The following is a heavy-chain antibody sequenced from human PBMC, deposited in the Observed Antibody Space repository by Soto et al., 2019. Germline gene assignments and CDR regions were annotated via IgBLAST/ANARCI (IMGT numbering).Heavy chain of an antibody. CDR3: ARDTYYDSSGYYFPFGY. Sequence: GGSLRLSCAASGFTFSSYSMNWVRQAPGKGLEWVSSISSSSSYIYYADSVKGRFTISRDNAKNSLYLQMNSLRAEDTAVYYCARDTYYDSSGYYFPFGYWGQGTLVTVSS. CDR1: GFTFSSYS. D-gene: IGHD3-22*01. CDR2: ISSSSSYI. J-gene: IGHJ4*02. V-gene: IGHV3-21*01.